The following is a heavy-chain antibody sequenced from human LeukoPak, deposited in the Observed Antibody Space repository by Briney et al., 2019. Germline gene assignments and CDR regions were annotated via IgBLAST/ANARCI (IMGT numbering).Heavy chain of an antibody. Sequence: GGSLRLSCAASGFTFSSYSMNWVRQAPGKGLEWVSYISSSSSTIYYADSVKGRFTISRDNAKNSLYLQMNSLRAEDTAVYYCARNSRVASGIRNFDYWGQGTLVPVSS. CDR2: ISSSSSTI. J-gene: IGHJ4*02. CDR3: ARNSRVASGIRNFDY. D-gene: IGHD3-10*01. CDR1: GFTFSSYS. V-gene: IGHV3-48*01.